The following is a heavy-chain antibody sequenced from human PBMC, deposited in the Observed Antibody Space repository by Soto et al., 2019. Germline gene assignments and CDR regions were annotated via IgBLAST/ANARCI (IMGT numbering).Heavy chain of an antibody. CDR1: GFTFSSSA. J-gene: IGHJ4*02. V-gene: IGHV3-23*01. CDR2: ISGSGGGT. Sequence: PGGSLRLSCAASGFTFSSSAMSWVRQAPGKGLEWVSVISGSGGGTYSADSVKGRFTISRDNSKNTLYLQMNSLRAEDTAVYYCAKSVRNQSLCAFDYWGQGILVTVSS. CDR3: AKSVRNQSLCAFDY. D-gene: IGHD2-2*01.